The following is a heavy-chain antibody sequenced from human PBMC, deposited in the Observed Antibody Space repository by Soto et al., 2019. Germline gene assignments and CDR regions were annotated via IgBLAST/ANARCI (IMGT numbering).Heavy chain of an antibody. CDR1: GFTFSSYS. Sequence: GGSLRLSCAASGFTFSSYSMNWVRQAPGKGLEWVSSISSSSSYIYYADSVKGRFTISRDNAKNSLYLQMNSLRAEDTAVYYCARDQEVQGKEYQPSLYYYYYYMDVWGKGTTVTVSS. J-gene: IGHJ6*03. D-gene: IGHD2-2*01. CDR2: ISSSSSYI. V-gene: IGHV3-21*01. CDR3: ARDQEVQGKEYQPSLYYYYYYMDV.